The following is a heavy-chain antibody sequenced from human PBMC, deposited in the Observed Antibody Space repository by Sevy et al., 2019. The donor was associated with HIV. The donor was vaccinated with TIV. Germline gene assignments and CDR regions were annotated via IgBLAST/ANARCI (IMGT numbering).Heavy chain of an antibody. J-gene: IGHJ3*02. V-gene: IGHV3-23*01. D-gene: IGHD3-22*01. CDR3: AGGRYDSSGSFDAFDI. Sequence: GGSLRLSCKPSGFTFTSYAMSWVRQAPGKGLEWVSTIYGSGGATYYVDSVKGRFTISRDNSKNTLYLQMNSLRIEDTAVYYCAGGRYDSSGSFDAFDIWGQGTMVTVSS. CDR2: IYGSGGAT. CDR1: GFTFTSYA.